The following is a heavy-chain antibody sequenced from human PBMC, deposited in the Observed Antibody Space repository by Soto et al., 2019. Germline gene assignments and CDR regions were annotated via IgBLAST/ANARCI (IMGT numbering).Heavy chain of an antibody. Sequence: PSETLSLTCTVSDGSISTYYWSWIRQPAGKELEWIGHVFTSGTTNSTPSLKSRVSMSLDTAKSQFSLKLRSVTAADTAVYYCARDKSGFCGGYFDSWGQGKLVPVSP. CDR3: ARDKSGFCGGYFDS. V-gene: IGHV4-4*07. D-gene: IGHD2-21*01. CDR1: DGSISTYY. CDR2: VFTSGTT. J-gene: IGHJ4*02.